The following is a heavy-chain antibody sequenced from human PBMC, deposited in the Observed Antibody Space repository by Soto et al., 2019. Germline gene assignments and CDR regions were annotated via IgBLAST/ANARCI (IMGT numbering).Heavy chain of an antibody. D-gene: IGHD2-8*02. J-gene: IGHJ3*02. CDR1: GFICSSYD. CDR3: AKETATGGGAFDI. CDR2: ILVDGRT. V-gene: IGHV3-23*01. Sequence: GGSLRLSCAASGFICSSYDMSWVRQAPGKGLEWVSTILVDGRTFYVDSVKGRFTISRDSSQNTVYLQMNSLTAGDTALYYCAKETATGGGAFDICGQGTLVTVSS.